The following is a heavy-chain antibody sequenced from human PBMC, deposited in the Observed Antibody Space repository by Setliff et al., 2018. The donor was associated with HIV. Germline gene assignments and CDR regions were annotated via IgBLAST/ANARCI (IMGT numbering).Heavy chain of an antibody. V-gene: IGHV3-21*01. CDR3: ARGPPGEPRLFQH. Sequence: GGSLRLSCAASGFSFSSYTMNWVRQAPGKGLEWVSSISTSSSYIYYADSVKGRFTISRDNAKNSLYLRMNSLRAEDTAVYYCARGPPGEPRLFQHWGQGTLVTVSS. CDR2: ISTSSSYI. CDR1: GFSFSSYT. J-gene: IGHJ1*01. D-gene: IGHD3-10*01.